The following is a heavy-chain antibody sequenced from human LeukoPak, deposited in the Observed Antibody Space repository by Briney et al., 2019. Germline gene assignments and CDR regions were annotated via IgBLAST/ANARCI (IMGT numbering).Heavy chain of an antibody. V-gene: IGHV1-2*04. J-gene: IGHJ3*02. D-gene: IGHD3-10*02. CDR1: GYTFTGYY. CDR3: ARDLQDYYVPGAFDI. CDR2: INPNSGGT. Sequence: ASVKVSCKASGYTFTGYYMHWVRQAPGQGLEWMGWINPNSGGTNYAQKFQGWVTMTRDTSISTAYMELSGLRSDDTAVYYCARDLQDYYVPGAFDIWGQGTMVTVSS.